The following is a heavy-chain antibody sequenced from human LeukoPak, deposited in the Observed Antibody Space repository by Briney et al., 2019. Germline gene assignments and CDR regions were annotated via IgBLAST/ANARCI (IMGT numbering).Heavy chain of an antibody. Sequence: ASVKVSCKTSGYTFSSYGINWVRQAPGQGLEWMGWISAYNGNTKYAQKLQGRVTMTTDTSTSTAYMELKSLRSDDAAVYYCARGEQQLHWFDPWGQGTLVTVSS. CDR1: GYTFSSYG. CDR3: ARGEQQLHWFDP. D-gene: IGHD6-13*01. CDR2: ISAYNGNT. V-gene: IGHV1-18*01. J-gene: IGHJ5*02.